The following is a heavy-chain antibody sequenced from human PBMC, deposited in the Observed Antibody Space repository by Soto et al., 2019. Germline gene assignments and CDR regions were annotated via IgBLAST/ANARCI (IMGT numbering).Heavy chain of an antibody. CDR3: ALTALNWDNGYYYYCMDV. Sequence: EVQLVQSGAEVKKPGESLKISCKGSGYSFTSYWIGWVRQMPGKGMEWMGIIYPGDSDTRYSPSFQGQVTISADKSISTAYLQWSSLQAWDTAVYYCALTALNWDNGYYYYCMDVWGQWTMVTVSS. J-gene: IGHJ6*02. D-gene: IGHD7-27*01. V-gene: IGHV5-51*01. CDR1: GYSFTSYW. CDR2: IYPGDSDT.